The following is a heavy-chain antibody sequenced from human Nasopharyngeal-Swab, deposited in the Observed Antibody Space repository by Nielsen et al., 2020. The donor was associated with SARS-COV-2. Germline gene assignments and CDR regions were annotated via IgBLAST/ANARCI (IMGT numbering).Heavy chain of an antibody. J-gene: IGHJ6*02. Sequence: AAVKESCKASGYTFTSYYLHWVRQDPGQGLEGMGIINPTDGSTSYAQKFEGRVTMTRVTSTSTVYMELNSLRSEDTAVYYCARVLPFRITGTSGMDVWCQGTTVTVSS. CDR1: GYTFTSYY. CDR3: ARVLPFRITGTSGMDV. D-gene: IGHD1-7*01. CDR2: INPTDGST. V-gene: IGHV1-46*01.